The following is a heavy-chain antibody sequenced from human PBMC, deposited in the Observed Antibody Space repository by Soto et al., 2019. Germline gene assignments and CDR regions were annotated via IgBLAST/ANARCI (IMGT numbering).Heavy chain of an antibody. J-gene: IGHJ5*02. CDR2: ITSTGGRT. CDR1: GFTFSNYA. D-gene: IGHD4-17*01. Sequence: GGSLRLSCEASGFTFSNYAVNWVRQAPGKGLEWVSGITSTGGRTNYADSVKGRFAISRDNSKNTLYLQMNSLRAEDTALYYCAKDDYGGNSGWFDPWGQGTLVTVSS. CDR3: AKDDYGGNSGWFDP. V-gene: IGHV3-23*01.